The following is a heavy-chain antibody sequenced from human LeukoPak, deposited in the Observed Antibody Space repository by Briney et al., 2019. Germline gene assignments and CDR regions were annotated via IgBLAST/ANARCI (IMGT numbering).Heavy chain of an antibody. CDR1: GLTLSNVW. J-gene: IGHJ4*02. D-gene: IGHD4-23*01. V-gene: IGHV3-74*01. CDR3: ARGRPHGNDY. Sequence: PGGSLRLSCVVSGLTLSNVWMNWVRQAPGKGLVWVSRIASDGSSTTYADSVKGRFSISRDNAKNTLYLQMNSLRVEDTAVYYCARGRPHGNDYWGQGTLVTVSS. CDR2: IASDGSST.